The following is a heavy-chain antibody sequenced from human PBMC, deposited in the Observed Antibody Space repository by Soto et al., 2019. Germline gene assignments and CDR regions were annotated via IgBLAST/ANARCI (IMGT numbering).Heavy chain of an antibody. Sequence: GESLKISCAVAGLTFGNYPMRWVRQAPGKGLEWVSGIDGSGAATAHAESEKGRFTISRDNSKNILYLQMNNLRVEDTAVYYCAKGGSGSNPNYFDYWGPGTLVTVS. CDR2: IDGSGAAT. CDR1: GLTFGNYP. J-gene: IGHJ4*02. V-gene: IGHV3-23*01. D-gene: IGHD1-26*01. CDR3: AKGGSGSNPNYFDY.